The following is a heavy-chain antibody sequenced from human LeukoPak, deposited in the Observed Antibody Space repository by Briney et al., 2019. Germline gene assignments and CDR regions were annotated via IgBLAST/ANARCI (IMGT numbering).Heavy chain of an antibody. Sequence: GGSLRLSCAASGFTFSTYAMHWVRQAPGKGLEWVAVIPYDGSNKYYADSVKGRFTISRENSKNRLYLQMNSLRAEDTAVYYCARVPTNPYYYYYYMDVWGKGTTVTVSS. V-gene: IGHV3-30*04. CDR1: GFTFSTYA. J-gene: IGHJ6*03. D-gene: IGHD5-12*01. CDR3: ARVPTNPYYYYYYMDV. CDR2: IPYDGSNK.